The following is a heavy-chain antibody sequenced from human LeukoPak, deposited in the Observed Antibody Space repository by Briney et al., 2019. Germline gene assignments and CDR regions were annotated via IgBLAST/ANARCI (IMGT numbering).Heavy chain of an antibody. D-gene: IGHD2-8*01. CDR3: ARPEMVYSTNDAFDI. V-gene: IGHV3-30*15. CDR2: ISYDGNTE. J-gene: IGHJ3*02. CDR1: GFTFSSYA. Sequence: PGGFLRLSCAASGFTFSSYAMHWVRQAPGKGLEWMAAISYDGNTEYYANSVKGRFTISSDSSKKTLYLQMSSLRAEDTAVYYCARPEMVYSTNDAFDIWGQGTMVTVSS.